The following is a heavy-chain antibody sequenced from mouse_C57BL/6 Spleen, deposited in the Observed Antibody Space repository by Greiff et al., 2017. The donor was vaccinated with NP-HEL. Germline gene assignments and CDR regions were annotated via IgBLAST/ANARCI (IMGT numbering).Heavy chain of an antibody. D-gene: IGHD2-10*02. CDR3: ARGGYGNWGY. J-gene: IGHJ2*01. Sequence: VQLQQSGPELVKPGASVKISCKASGYSFTGYYMNWVKQSPEKSLEWIGEINPSTGGTTYIQKFKAKATLTVDKSSSTAYMQLKSLTSEDSAFYYCARGGYGNWGYWGQGTTLTVSS. CDR2: INPSTGGT. V-gene: IGHV1-42*01. CDR1: GYSFTGYY.